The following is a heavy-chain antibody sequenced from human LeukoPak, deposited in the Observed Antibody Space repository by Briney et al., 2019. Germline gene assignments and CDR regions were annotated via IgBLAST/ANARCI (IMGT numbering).Heavy chain of an antibody. J-gene: IGHJ6*02. CDR1: GLTFSSYD. V-gene: IGHV3-13*04. D-gene: IGHD4-11*01. Sequence: PGGSLRLSCAASGLTFSSYDMHWVRQATGKGLEWVSAIGTAGDTYYPGSVKGRFTISRENAKNSLYLQMNSLRAGDTAVYYCARGHSTSIPYYYYGMDVWGQGTTVTVSS. CDR2: IGTAGDT. CDR3: ARGHSTSIPYYYYGMDV.